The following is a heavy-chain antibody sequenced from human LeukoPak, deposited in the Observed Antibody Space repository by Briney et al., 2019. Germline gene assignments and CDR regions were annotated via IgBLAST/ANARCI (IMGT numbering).Heavy chain of an antibody. Sequence: SETLSLTCAVYGGSFSGYYWIWIRQPPGKGLEWIGEINHSGSTNYNPSLKSRVTISVDTSKNQFSLKLSSVTAADTAVYYCARELLWFGTHNWFDPWGQGTLVTVSS. CDR3: ARELLWFGTHNWFDP. D-gene: IGHD3-10*01. V-gene: IGHV4-34*01. J-gene: IGHJ5*02. CDR1: GGSFSGYY. CDR2: INHSGST.